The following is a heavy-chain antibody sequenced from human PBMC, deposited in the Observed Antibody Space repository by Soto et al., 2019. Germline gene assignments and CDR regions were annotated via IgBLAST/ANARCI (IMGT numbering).Heavy chain of an antibody. J-gene: IGHJ4*02. V-gene: IGHV4-39*01. CDR3: ATGVRDMSGWHGFDY. CDR1: GDSISSSSYY. CDR2: IYYSGST. D-gene: IGHD6-19*01. Sequence: QLQLQESGPGLVKPSETLSLTCTVSGDSISSSSYYWGWIRQPPGKGLEWIGNIYYSGSTYYNPSLKSRVTISVDTSKNQFSLKLSSVTAADTAVYYCATGVRDMSGWHGFDYWGQGTLVTVSS.